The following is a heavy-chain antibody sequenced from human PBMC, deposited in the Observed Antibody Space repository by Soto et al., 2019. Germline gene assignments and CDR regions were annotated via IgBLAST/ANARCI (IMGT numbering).Heavy chain of an antibody. CDR3: ARSSGGSYPDAFDI. J-gene: IGHJ3*02. V-gene: IGHV3-21*01. CDR1: GFTFSSYS. Sequence: PGGSLRLSCAASGFTFSSYSMNWVRQAPGKGLEWVSSISSSSSYIYYADSVKGRFTISRDNAKNSLYLQMNSLRAEDTAVYYCARSSGGSYPDAFDIWGQGTMVTVSS. D-gene: IGHD1-26*01. CDR2: ISSSSSYI.